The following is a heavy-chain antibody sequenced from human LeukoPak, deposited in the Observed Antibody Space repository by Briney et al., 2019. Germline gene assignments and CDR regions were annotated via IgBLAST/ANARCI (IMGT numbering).Heavy chain of an antibody. Sequence: SETLSLTCTVSGVSISSSSYYWGWVRQPPGKGLEWIGNIYYSGSTSYNPSLKSRVTISVDTSKNQFSLKLSSVTAADTAVFYCARLTGRDSSDWPYFHYWGQGALVTVSS. D-gene: IGHD6-25*01. CDR1: GVSISSSSYY. CDR2: IYYSGST. J-gene: IGHJ4*02. V-gene: IGHV4-39*01. CDR3: ARLTGRDSSDWPYFHY.